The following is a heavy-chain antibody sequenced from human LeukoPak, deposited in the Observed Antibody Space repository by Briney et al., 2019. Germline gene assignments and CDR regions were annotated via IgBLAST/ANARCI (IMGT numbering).Heavy chain of an antibody. D-gene: IGHD3-10*01. CDR3: ARTSLHYFGSGSYSLDVFDV. CDR1: GFTFSTYA. Sequence: GTLRLSCAASGFTFSTYAMHWIRQAPGKGLEWVAAITSDGSKKYYADSVKGRFTISRDNSMNTLYLQMNSLRDDDTAVYFCARTSLHYFGSGSYSLDVFDVWGQGTMVTVSS. V-gene: IGHV3-30-3*01. CDR2: ITSDGSKK. J-gene: IGHJ3*01.